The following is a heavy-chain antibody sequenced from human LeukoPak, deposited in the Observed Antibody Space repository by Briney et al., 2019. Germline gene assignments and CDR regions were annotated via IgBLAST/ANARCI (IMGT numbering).Heavy chain of an antibody. V-gene: IGHV3-74*03. J-gene: IGHJ4*02. CDR2: ISGDGTIK. CDR3: SRSQFDY. CDR1: GFTFSDYY. Sequence: HPGGSLRLSCAASGFTFSDYYMSWIRQAPGKGLEWVSRISGDGTIKTYADFVRGRFTISRDNTKNILYLQMNSLKVEDTAIYFCSRSQFDYWGQGVLVTVSS.